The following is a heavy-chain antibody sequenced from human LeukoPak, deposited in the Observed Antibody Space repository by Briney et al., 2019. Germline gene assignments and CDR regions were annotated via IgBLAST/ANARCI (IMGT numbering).Heavy chain of an antibody. CDR3: ARHFYGSWSNWFDP. CDR1: GGSISSSSYY. V-gene: IGHV4-39*01. CDR2: IYYSGST. Sequence: SETLSLTCTVSGGSISSSSYYWGWIRQPPGKGLEWIGSIYYSGSTYYNPSLKSRVTISVDTSKNQFSLKLSSVTAADTAVYSCARHFYGSWSNWFDPWGQGTLVTVSS. D-gene: IGHD6-13*01. J-gene: IGHJ5*02.